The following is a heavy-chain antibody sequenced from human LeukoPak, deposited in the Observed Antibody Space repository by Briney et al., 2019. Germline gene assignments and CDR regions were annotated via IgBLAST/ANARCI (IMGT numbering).Heavy chain of an antibody. D-gene: IGHD3-22*01. CDR3: ARGADSSGYYSIFYFDY. J-gene: IGHJ4*02. Sequence: SETLSLTCTVSGGSISSYYWSWIRQPPGKGLEWIGYIYYSGSTNYNPSLKSRATISVDTSKNQFSLKLSSVTAADTAVYYCARGADSSGYYSIFYFDYWGQGTLVTVSS. CDR2: IYYSGST. CDR1: GGSISSYY. V-gene: IGHV4-59*01.